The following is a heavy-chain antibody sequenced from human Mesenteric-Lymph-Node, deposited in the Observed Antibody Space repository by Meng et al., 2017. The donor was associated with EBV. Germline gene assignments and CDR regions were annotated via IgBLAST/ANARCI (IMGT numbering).Heavy chain of an antibody. V-gene: IGHV4-34*01. CDR2: INHSGSA. D-gene: IGHD1-26*01. Sequence: QVQLQQWGAGLLKPSETLSLTCAVYGGSFSGYYWSWIRQPPGKGLEWIGEINHSGSANYNPSLKSRVTISVDTSKNQFSLKLSSVTAADTAVYYCARRGKVGAGYWGQGTLVTVSS. CDR1: GGSFSGYY. CDR3: ARRGKVGAGY. J-gene: IGHJ4*02.